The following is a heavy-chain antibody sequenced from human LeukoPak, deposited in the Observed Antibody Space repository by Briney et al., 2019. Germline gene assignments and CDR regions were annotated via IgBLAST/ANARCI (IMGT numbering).Heavy chain of an antibody. Sequence: GASVKVSCKASGYTFTNYWIQWVRQAPGQGLEWVALINPNDGSTTYAHKFQGRVTMTRDTSTSTVCMDLSSLTSEDTAVYYCARAPRNSSTMLDYWGQGTLVTVSS. V-gene: IGHV1-46*01. CDR3: ARAPRNSSTMLDY. CDR1: GYTFTNYW. CDR2: INPNDGST. J-gene: IGHJ4*02. D-gene: IGHD6-13*01.